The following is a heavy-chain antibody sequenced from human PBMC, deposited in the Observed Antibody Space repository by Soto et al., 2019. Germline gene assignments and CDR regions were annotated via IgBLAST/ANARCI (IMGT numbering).Heavy chain of an antibody. CDR1: GGTLSSYG. CDR3: ASDRGYGRVN. D-gene: IGHD2-15*01. CDR2: IIPMFGIT. V-gene: IGHV1-69*12. Sequence: QVQLVQSGAEVKKPGSSVKVSCNVSGGTLSSYGFNWVRQAPGQGLEWMGGIIPMFGITNHTQKFQDRITSSADASTNTDYMELRSLGAEDTAMYYWASDRGYGRVNWGEGTLLTVSS. J-gene: IGHJ4*02.